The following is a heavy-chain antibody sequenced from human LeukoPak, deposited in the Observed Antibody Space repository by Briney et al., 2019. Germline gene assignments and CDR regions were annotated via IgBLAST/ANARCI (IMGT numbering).Heavy chain of an antibody. V-gene: IGHV3-11*04. CDR3: ARDLDCYGSGEYFDY. D-gene: IGHD3-10*01. J-gene: IGHJ4*02. Sequence: PGGSLRLSCAASGFTLRDYYMSWIRQAPGKGLEWVSCISSSGSTKYYADSVKGRFTISRDKAKNSLYLQMNSLRAEDTAVYYCARDLDCYGSGEYFDYWGQGTLVTVSS. CDR1: GFTLRDYY. CDR2: ISSSGSTK.